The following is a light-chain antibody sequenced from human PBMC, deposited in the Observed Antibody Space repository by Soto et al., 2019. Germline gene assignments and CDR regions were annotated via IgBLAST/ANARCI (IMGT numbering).Light chain of an antibody. CDR2: EAS. V-gene: IGKV1-17*01. J-gene: IGKJ4*01. CDR3: VQHYSYPLT. Sequence: DIQMTQSPSSLSAYVADRVTITCRASPDIGTDLGWYQQKPGKAHERLIYEASVLQSGVPSRFSGSGSGTEFTRTVSSLQPEDFATYYCVQHYSYPLTFGGGTKVEIK. CDR1: PDIGTD.